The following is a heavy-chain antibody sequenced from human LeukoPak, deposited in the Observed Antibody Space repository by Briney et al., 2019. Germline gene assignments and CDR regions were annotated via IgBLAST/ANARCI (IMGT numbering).Heavy chain of an antibody. J-gene: IGHJ4*02. D-gene: IGHD4-17*01. CDR3: ARLPTVTFFDY. CDR2: IYYSGST. V-gene: IGHV4-59*05. CDR1: GGSISSYY. Sequence: PSETLSLTCTVSGGSISSYYWSWIRQPAGKGLEWIGRIYYSGSTYYNPSLKSRVTISVDTSKNPFSLKMSAVTAADTAVYYCARLPTVTFFDYWGQGTLVTVSS.